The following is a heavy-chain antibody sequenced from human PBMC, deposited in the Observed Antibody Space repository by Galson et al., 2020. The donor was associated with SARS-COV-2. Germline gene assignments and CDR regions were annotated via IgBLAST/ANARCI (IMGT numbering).Heavy chain of an antibody. CDR3: MGWRAVAGIGDDKDG. D-gene: IGHD6-19*01. J-gene: IGHJ6*02. CDR1: GFTFSNYD. Sequence: GGSLRLCCAGSGFTFSNYDMHWVRQASGKGLEWVASIGLTGDTYYLDSVKGRFTISRENAKYSAYLQMSSLRVEDTAVYYCMGWRAVAGIGDDKDGWGQGTTVTVSS. CDR2: IGLTGDT. V-gene: IGHV3-13*01.